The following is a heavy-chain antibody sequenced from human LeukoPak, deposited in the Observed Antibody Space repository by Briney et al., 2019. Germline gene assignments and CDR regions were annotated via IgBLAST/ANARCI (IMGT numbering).Heavy chain of an antibody. Sequence: SETLSLTCTVSGGSINNGDYLWTWIRQPPGEGLEWIGYIQSSGSTYYNPSLKSRVTISLDTSKNQFSLKLSSVAAADTAVYYCASPTNSGSDSWGQGTLVTVSS. V-gene: IGHV4-30-4*01. CDR2: IQSSGST. CDR1: GGSINNGDYL. CDR3: ASPTNSGSDS. J-gene: IGHJ4*02. D-gene: IGHD2-8*01.